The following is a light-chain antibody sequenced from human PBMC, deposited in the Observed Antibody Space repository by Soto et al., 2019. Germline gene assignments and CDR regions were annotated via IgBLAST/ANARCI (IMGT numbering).Light chain of an antibody. CDR3: QHYNNLP. CDR1: QSVSKN. Sequence: EIVMTQSPVTLSVSPGERATLSCRASQSVSKNLAWHQQKPGQAPRLLIYGAFTRATGIPARFSGSGSGTEFTLTISSLQSEDFAVYYCQHYNNLPVGQWTKVDIK. V-gene: IGKV3-15*01. J-gene: IGKJ1*01. CDR2: GAF.